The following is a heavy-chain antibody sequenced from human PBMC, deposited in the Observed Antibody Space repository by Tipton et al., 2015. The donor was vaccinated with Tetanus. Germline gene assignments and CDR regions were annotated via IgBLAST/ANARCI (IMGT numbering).Heavy chain of an antibody. J-gene: IGHJ4*02. CDR1: GYTFTGNY. CDR3: ARGLPRVPFYFDF. CDR2: INPNSGGT. V-gene: IGHV1-2*02. Sequence: QLVQSGAEVKKPGASVKVSCTASGYTFTGNYIHWVRQVPGQRLEWMAWINPNSGGTDFARKFQGRVTVTRDTSISTAYMELSGLRSDDTAVYYCARGLPRVPFYFDFWGQGRQVTVSS. D-gene: IGHD2-21*01.